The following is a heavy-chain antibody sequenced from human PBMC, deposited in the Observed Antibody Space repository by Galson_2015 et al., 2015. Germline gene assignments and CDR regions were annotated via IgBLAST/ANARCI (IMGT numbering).Heavy chain of an antibody. CDR1: GFTFSSYA. CDR3: AKDQGYSSSWPLYYYYYYGMDV. Sequence: SLRLSCAASGFTFSSYAMHWVRQAPGKGLEWVAVISYDGSNKYYADSVKGRFTISRDNSKNTLYLQMNSLRAEDTAVYYCAKDQGYSSSWPLYYYYYYGMDVWGQGTTVTVSS. V-gene: IGHV3-30*04. D-gene: IGHD6-13*01. J-gene: IGHJ6*02. CDR2: ISYDGSNK.